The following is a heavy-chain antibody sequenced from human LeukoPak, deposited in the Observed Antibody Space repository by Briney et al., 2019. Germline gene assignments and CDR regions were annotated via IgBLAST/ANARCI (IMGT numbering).Heavy chain of an antibody. D-gene: IGHD6-13*01. J-gene: IGHJ4*02. CDR3: AHISSSWPDY. CDR1: GFTFSIHA. V-gene: IGHV3-23*01. CDR2: ISGSGGST. Sequence: GGSLRLSCAASGFTFSIHAMSWVRQAPGKGLEWVSGISGSGGSTYYADSVKGRFTVSRDNSKNMLYLQMNSLRAEDTAVYYCAHISSSWPDYWGQGTLVTVSS.